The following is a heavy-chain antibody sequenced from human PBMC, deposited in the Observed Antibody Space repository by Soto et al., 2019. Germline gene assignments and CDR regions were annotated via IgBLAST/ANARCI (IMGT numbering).Heavy chain of an antibody. D-gene: IGHD3-22*01. CDR1: GGTFSSYA. V-gene: IGHV1-69*13. CDR3: AREYNYYDSSGHDY. CDR2: IIPIFGTA. Sequence: SVKVSCKASGGTFSSYAISWVRQAPGQGLEWMGGIIPIFGTANYAQKFQGRVTITADESTSTAYMELSSLRSEDTAVYYCAREYNYYDSSGHDYWGQGTLVTVSS. J-gene: IGHJ4*02.